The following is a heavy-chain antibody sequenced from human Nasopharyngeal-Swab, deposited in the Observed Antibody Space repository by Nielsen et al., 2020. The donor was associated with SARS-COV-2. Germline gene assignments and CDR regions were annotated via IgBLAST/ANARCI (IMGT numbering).Heavy chain of an antibody. Sequence: GGSLRLSCAASGFTFSSYAMHWVRQAPANGLECVAVISYDGSNKYYADSVKGRFTISRDNSKNTLYLQMNSLRAEDTAVYYCASPKTFYGGNTGVDRAFDIWGQGTMVTVSS. V-gene: IGHV3-30-3*01. CDR3: ASPKTFYGGNTGVDRAFDI. D-gene: IGHD4-23*01. CDR1: GFTFSSYA. J-gene: IGHJ3*02. CDR2: ISYDGSNK.